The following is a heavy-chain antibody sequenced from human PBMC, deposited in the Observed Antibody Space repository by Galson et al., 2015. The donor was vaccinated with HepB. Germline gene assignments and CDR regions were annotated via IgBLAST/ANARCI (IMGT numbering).Heavy chain of an antibody. CDR1: GFGFSDSA. V-gene: IGHV3-73*01. D-gene: IGHD3-22*01. CDR3: SRHDYYYDRSGSKPANDN. CDR2: IRDKAEGYAT. J-gene: IGHJ4*02. Sequence: SLRLSCAASGFGFSDSAIHWVRQASGTGLEWVGRIRDKAEGYATAYGSPVKGRFTISRDDSKNTVYLQMNSLKTEDTAVYYCSRHDYYYDRSGSKPANDNWGQGTLVTVSS.